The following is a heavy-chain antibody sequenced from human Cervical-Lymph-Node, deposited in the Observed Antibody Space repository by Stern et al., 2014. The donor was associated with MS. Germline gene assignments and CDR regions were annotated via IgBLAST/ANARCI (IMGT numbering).Heavy chain of an antibody. V-gene: IGHV1-46*01. CDR1: GYTFITHY. CDR3: ARTKDSSIGARPGEYHYVGMDV. CDR2: INPSGGST. D-gene: IGHD6-6*01. Sequence: VQLVESGAEVKKPGASVKLSCKASGYTFITHYMHWVRQAPGQGLEWMGVINPSGGSTTYAQKFQDRVTMTRDTSTSTFYMYLSSLRSEDTAVYYCARTKDSSIGARPGEYHYVGMDVWGQGTTVSVPS. J-gene: IGHJ6*02.